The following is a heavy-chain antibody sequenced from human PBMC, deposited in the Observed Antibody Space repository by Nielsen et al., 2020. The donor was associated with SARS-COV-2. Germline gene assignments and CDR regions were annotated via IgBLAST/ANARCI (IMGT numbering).Heavy chain of an antibody. CDR1: GFTFSDYG. D-gene: IGHD3-3*01. J-gene: IGHJ4*02. V-gene: IGHV3-30*18. Sequence: GQSLKISCAASGFTFSDYGIHWVRQAPGKGLEWMAIISRDASDTLYPDSVKGRFTVSRDNSKNTVYLQMNSLRPEDTAVYYCAKDFWSSPNQVGPDYWGQGTLVTVSS. CDR3: AKDFWSSPNQVGPDY. CDR2: ISRDASDT.